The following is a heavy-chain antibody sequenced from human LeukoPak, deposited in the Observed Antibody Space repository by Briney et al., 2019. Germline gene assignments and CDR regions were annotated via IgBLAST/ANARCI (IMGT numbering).Heavy chain of an antibody. V-gene: IGHV4-39*01. CDR2: IYYSGST. CDR1: GGSISSSSYY. Sequence: SETLSLTCTVPGGSISSSSYYWDWIRQPPGKGLEWIGSIYYSGSTYYNPSLKSRVTISVDTSKNQFSLKLSSVTAADTAVYYCARKAIAAAGANWFDPWGQGTLVTVSS. D-gene: IGHD6-13*01. CDR3: ARKAIAAAGANWFDP. J-gene: IGHJ5*02.